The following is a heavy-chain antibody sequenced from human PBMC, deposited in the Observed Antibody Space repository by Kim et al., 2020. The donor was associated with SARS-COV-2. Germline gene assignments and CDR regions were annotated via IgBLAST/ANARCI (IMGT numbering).Heavy chain of an antibody. CDR2: IYHSGST. J-gene: IGHJ4*02. D-gene: IGHD6-19*01. Sequence: SETLSLTCAVSGGSISSGGYSWSWIRQPPGKGLEWIGYIYHSGSTYYNPSLKSRVTISVDRSKNQFSLKLSSVTAADTAVYYCARGGGYSTTLGDYWGQGTLVTVSS. V-gene: IGHV4-30-2*01. CDR3: ARGGGYSTTLGDY. CDR1: GGSISSGGYS.